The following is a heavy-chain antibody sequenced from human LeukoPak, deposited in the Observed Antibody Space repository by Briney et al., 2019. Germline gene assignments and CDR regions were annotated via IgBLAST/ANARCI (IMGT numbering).Heavy chain of an antibody. CDR2: ISNTGSTI. D-gene: IGHD6-6*01. V-gene: IGHV3-48*01. CDR1: GFTFSSYS. J-gene: IGHJ4*02. Sequence: GGSLRLSCAASGFTFSSYSMNWVRQARGKGLEWVSYISNTGSTIYYADSVRGRFTISRDNAKNSLYLQMNSLRAEDTAVYYCARGPYTSSNYFDYWGQGTLVTVSS. CDR3: ARGPYTSSNYFDY.